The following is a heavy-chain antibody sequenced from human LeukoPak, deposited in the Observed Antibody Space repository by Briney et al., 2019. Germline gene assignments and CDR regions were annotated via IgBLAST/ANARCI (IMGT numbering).Heavy chain of an antibody. J-gene: IGHJ6*03. CDR2: ISSSGSTI. CDR3: ARMYSSSWLNYYYYMDV. V-gene: IGHV3-48*03. CDR1: GFTFSSYE. D-gene: IGHD6-13*01. Sequence: GGSLRLSCAASGFTFSSYEMNWVRQAPGKGLEWVSYISSSGSTIYYADSVKGRFTISRDNAKNSLYLQMNSLRAEDTAVYYCARMYSSSWLNYYYYMDVWGKGTTVTISS.